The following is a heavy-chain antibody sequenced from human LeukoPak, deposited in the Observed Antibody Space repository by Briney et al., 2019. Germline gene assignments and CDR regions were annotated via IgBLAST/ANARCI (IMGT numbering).Heavy chain of an antibody. Sequence: PGGSLRLSCAASGFTFSDYYMSWIRQAPGRGLEWVSYISTTSGTMKYADSVKGRFSISRDNAQNSLYLQMDNLRPDDTAVYYCARDPVAAGNYFDYWGQGALVTVSS. CDR2: ISTTSGTM. CDR3: ARDPVAAGNYFDY. D-gene: IGHD6-13*01. CDR1: GFTFSDYY. J-gene: IGHJ4*02. V-gene: IGHV3-11*01.